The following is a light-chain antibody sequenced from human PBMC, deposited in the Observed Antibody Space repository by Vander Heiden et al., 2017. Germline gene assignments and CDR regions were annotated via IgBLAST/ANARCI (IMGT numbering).Light chain of an antibody. CDR1: SSDVGGYNY. CDR2: DVS. Sequence: QSALTQPRSVSGSPGQSVTISCTGTSSDVGGYNYVSWYQQHAGKPPKVMIYDVSKRPSGVPDRFSGSKSGNTASLTISGLQAEDEDDYYCCSYGGSYTWVFGGGTKLTVL. CDR3: CSYGGSYTWV. J-gene: IGLJ3*02. V-gene: IGLV2-11*01.